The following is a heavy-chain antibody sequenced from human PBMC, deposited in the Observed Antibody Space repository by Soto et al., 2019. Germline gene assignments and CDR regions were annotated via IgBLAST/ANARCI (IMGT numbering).Heavy chain of an antibody. Sequence: GGSLRLSCAASGFTVSSNYMSWVRQAPGKGLEWVSVIYSGGSTYYADSVKGRFTISRDNSKNTLYLQMNSLRAEDTAVYYCATGYGSGWYGDAFDIWGQGTMVTVSS. D-gene: IGHD6-19*01. CDR3: ATGYGSGWYGDAFDI. V-gene: IGHV3-53*01. CDR2: IYSGGST. CDR1: GFTVSSNY. J-gene: IGHJ3*02.